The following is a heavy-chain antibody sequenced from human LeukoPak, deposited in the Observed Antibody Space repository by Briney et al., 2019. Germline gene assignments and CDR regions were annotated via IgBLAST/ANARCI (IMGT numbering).Heavy chain of an antibody. V-gene: IGHV4-4*07. CDR3: AREDVLYNWFDP. J-gene: IGHJ5*02. CDR2: IYTSGST. CDR1: GGSISSYY. Sequence: SETLSLTCTVSGGSISSYYWSWIRQPAGKGLEWIGRIYTSGSTNYNPSLKSRVTMSVDTSKNQFSLKLSSVTAADTAVYYCAREDVLYNWFDPWAREPWSPSPQ. D-gene: IGHD3-9*01.